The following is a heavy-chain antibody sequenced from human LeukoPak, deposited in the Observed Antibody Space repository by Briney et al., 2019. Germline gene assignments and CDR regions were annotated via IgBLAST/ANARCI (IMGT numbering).Heavy chain of an antibody. Sequence: GGSLRLSCAASGFTFSSYTMNWVRQAPGKGLEWVSSISSGSSYIYYADSVKGRFTISRDNSKNTLYLQMNSLRVEDTAVYYCGTDGAYWGQGTLVTVSS. J-gene: IGHJ4*02. D-gene: IGHD4/OR15-4a*01. CDR1: GFTFSSYT. CDR2: ISSGSSYI. CDR3: GTDGAY. V-gene: IGHV3-21*01.